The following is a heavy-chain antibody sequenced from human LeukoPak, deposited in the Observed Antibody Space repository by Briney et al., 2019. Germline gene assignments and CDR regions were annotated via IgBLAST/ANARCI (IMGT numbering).Heavy chain of an antibody. J-gene: IGHJ4*02. CDR3: AKDSITMVRGVPLNPKE. CDR1: GFAFSSYG. V-gene: IGHV3-30*18. Sequence: AGGSLRLSCAASGFAFSSYGMHWVRQAPGKGLEWVAVISYDGSNKYYADSVKGRFTISRDNSKNTLYLQMNSLRAEDTAVYYCAKDSITMVRGVPLNPKEWGQGTLVTVSS. D-gene: IGHD3-10*01. CDR2: ISYDGSNK.